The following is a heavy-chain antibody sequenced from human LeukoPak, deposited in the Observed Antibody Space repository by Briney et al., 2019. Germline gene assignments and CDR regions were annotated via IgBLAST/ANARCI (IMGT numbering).Heavy chain of an antibody. CDR2: ISAYNGNT. CDR3: ARVYDFWSGYPPRPDY. V-gene: IGHV1-18*01. D-gene: IGHD3-3*01. CDR1: GYTFTSYG. J-gene: IGHJ4*02. Sequence: GASVKVSCKASGYTFTSYGISWVRQAPGQGLEWMGWISAYNGNTHYAQKLQGRVTMTTDTSTSTAYMELRSLRSDDTAVYYCARVYDFWSGYPPRPDYWGQGTLVTVSS.